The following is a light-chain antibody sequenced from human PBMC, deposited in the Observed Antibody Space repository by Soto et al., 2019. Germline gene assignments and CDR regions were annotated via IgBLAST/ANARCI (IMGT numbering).Light chain of an antibody. CDR3: CSYAGSYTLYV. V-gene: IGLV2-11*01. J-gene: IGLJ1*01. Sequence: QSALTQPRSVSGSPGQSVTNSCTGTSSDVGGYNYVSWYQQHPGKAPKLMIYDVSKRPSGVPDRFSGSKSGNTASLTISGLQAEDEADYYCCSYAGSYTLYVFGTGTKLTVL. CDR2: DVS. CDR1: SSDVGGYNY.